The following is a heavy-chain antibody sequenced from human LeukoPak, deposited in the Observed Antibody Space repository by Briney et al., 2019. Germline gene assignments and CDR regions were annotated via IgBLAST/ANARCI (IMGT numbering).Heavy chain of an antibody. CDR3: GSGSGWYSPDY. CDR1: GFTFSSYW. CDR2: FRSTAYGGTT. Sequence: GGSLRLSCAASGFTFSSYWMSWVRQAPGKGLEWVGFFRSTAYGGTTEYAASVKGRFTISRDDSKSIAYLQMNSLKTEDTAVYYCGSGSGWYSPDYWGQGTLVTVSS. J-gene: IGHJ4*02. D-gene: IGHD6-19*01. V-gene: IGHV3-49*04.